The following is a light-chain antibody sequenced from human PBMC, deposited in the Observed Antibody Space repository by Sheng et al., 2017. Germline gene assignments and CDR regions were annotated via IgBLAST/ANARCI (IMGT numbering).Light chain of an antibody. CDR1: SSNIGRNI. CDR3: AAWDHSLNGVV. J-gene: IGLJ2*01. Sequence: QSVLTQPPSASGTPGQRVTISCSGSSSNIGRNIVNWYQQLPGTAPKLLIYSNNQRPSGVPDRFSGSKSGTSASLAISGPQSEDEADYYCAAWDHSLNGVVFGGGTKADRP. V-gene: IGLV1-44*01. CDR2: SNN.